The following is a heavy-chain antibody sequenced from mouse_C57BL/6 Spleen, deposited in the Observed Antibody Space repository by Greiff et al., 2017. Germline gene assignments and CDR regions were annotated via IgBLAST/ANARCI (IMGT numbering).Heavy chain of an antibody. J-gene: IGHJ4*01. CDR2: INPNNGGT. CDR1: GYTFTDYN. D-gene: IGHD2-5*01. V-gene: IGHV1-18*01. CDR3: ARSYYSNYRRYAMDD. Sequence: EVQRVESGPELVKPGASVKIPCKASGYTFTDYNMDWVKQSHGKSLEWIGDINPNNGGTIYNQKFKGKATLTVDKSSSTAYMELRSLTSEDTAVYYCARSYYSNYRRYAMDDWGQGTSVTVSS.